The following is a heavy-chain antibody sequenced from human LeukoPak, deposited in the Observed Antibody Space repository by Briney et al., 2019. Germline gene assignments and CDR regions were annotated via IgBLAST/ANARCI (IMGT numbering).Heavy chain of an antibody. CDR1: GVSIRSYY. CDR3: ARRPYYYGSGSSIYYFDY. J-gene: IGHJ4*02. D-gene: IGHD3-10*01. CDR2: IYYSGST. Sequence: SETLSLTCTVSGVSIRSYYWSWIRQPPGKGLEWIGYIYYSGSTNYNPSLKSRVTISVDTSKNQFSLKLSSLTAADTAVYYCARRPYYYGSGSSIYYFDYWGPGTLVTVSS. V-gene: IGHV4-59*08.